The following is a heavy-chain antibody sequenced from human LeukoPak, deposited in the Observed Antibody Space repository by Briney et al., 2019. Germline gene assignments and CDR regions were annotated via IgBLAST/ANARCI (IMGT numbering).Heavy chain of an antibody. CDR2: ISAYNGNT. J-gene: IGHJ6*03. V-gene: IGHV1-18*01. CDR3: ARGMGYNYYYMDV. D-gene: IGHD2-8*01. Sequence: ASVKVSCKASGYSFTNYVIISWVRQAPGQGLEWMGWISAYNGNTEYVQNLQGRVTMTTDIPTSTAYMELRSLRFDDTAVYYCARGMGYNYYYMDVWGKGTTVTVSS. CDR1: GYSFTNYV.